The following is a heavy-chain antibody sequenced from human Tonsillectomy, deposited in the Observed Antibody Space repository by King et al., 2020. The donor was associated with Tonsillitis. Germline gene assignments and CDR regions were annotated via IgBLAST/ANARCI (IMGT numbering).Heavy chain of an antibody. CDR1: GFTFSSYW. D-gene: IGHD1-7*01. CDR3: ARGNYYAFEI. J-gene: IGHJ3*02. CDR2: IKIEWSST. V-gene: IGHV3-74*01. Sequence: VQLVESGGGLVQPGGSLRLACAASGFTFSSYWMHLCRQAPGKGLVWFSRIKIEWSSTSYADSVKGRITISRDNAKNTLYLQMNSLRAEDTAVYYCARGNYYAFEIWGQGTMVTVSS.